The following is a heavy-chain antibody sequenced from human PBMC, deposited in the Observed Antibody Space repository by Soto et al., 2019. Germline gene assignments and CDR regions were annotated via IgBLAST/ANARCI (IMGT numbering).Heavy chain of an antibody. Sequence: EASVKVSCKASGYTFTSYAMHWVRQAPGQRLEWMGWINAGNGNTKYSQKFQGRVTITRDTSASTAYMELSSLRSEDTAVYYCARNVLLWFGELCPFDIWGQGTMVTVSS. CDR3: ARNVLLWFGELCPFDI. CDR1: GYTFTSYA. CDR2: INAGNGNT. J-gene: IGHJ3*02. D-gene: IGHD3-10*01. V-gene: IGHV1-3*01.